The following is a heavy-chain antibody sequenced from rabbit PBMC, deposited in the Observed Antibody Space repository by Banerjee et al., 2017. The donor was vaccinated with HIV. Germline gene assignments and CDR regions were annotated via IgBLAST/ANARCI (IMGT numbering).Heavy chain of an antibody. Sequence: QSLEESGGDLVKPGASLTLTCKASGLDFSSSYWIYWVRQAPGKGLEWIGCINTGDGSTYYASWAKGRFTISKTSSTTVTLQMTSLTAADTATYFCARDLAGVTGWNFGLWGPGTLVTVS. CDR1: GLDFSSSYW. CDR2: INTGDGST. CDR3: ARDLAGVTGWNFGL. J-gene: IGHJ4*01. D-gene: IGHD4-1*01. V-gene: IGHV1S40*01.